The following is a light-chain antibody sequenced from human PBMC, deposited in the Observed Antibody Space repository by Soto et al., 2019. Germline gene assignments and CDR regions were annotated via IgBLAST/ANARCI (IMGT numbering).Light chain of an antibody. CDR2: GAS. J-gene: IGKJ5*01. V-gene: IGKV3D-20*02. CDR1: QSLSSSY. Sequence: ETVMTQSPDTLSLSTGERATLSCRASQSLSSSYLAWYQQKPGQAPRLLIYGASSRATGIPARFSGSGSGTDFTLTIDNLEPEDFAVYYCQQRSNWPPITFGQGTRLEIK. CDR3: QQRSNWPPIT.